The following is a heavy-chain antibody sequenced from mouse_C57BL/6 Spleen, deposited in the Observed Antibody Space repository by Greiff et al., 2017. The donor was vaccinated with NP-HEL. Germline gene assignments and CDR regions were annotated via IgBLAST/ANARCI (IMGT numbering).Heavy chain of an antibody. CDR3: TLSGYFDY. D-gene: IGHD3-2*02. CDR1: GFNIKDDY. J-gene: IGHJ2*01. Sequence: VQLQQSGAELVRPGASVKLSCTASGFNIKDDYMHWVKQRPEQGLEWIGWIDPENGDTEYASKFQGKATITADTSSNTAYLQLSSLTSEDTAVYYCTLSGYFDYWGQGTTRTVSS. V-gene: IGHV14-4*01. CDR2: IDPENGDT.